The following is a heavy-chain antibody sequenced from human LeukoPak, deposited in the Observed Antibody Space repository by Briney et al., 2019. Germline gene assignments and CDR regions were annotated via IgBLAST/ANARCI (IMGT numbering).Heavy chain of an antibody. J-gene: IGHJ4*02. V-gene: IGHV1-3*01. CDR2: INAGNGNT. CDR3: ARDQYDTWSRRGNFDA. Sequence: ASVKVSCKASGYTFTSYAMHWVRQAPGQRLEWMGYINAGNGNTKYSQKFQGRVIITRDTSASTAYMELSSLRSEDTAVYYCARDQYDTWSRRGNFDAWGQGTLVIVSS. CDR1: GYTFTSYA. D-gene: IGHD3-3*01.